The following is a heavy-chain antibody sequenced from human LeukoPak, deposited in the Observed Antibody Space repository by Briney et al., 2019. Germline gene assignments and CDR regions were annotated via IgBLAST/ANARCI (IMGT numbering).Heavy chain of an antibody. CDR2: ISYDGRDK. J-gene: IGHJ4*02. CDR3: AKDISSGSADYIFDY. V-gene: IGHV3-30*18. Sequence: PGRSLRLSCAASGFSFSSYGMHWVRQALGKGLEWVAGISYDGRDKKYADSVKGRFTISRDKSKNTLYLQMNSLRAEDTAVYYCAKDISSGSADYIFDYWGQGTLVTVSS. D-gene: IGHD3-10*01. CDR1: GFSFSSYG.